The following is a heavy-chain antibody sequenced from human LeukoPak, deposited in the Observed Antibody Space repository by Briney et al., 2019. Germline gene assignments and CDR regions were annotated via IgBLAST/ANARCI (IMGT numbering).Heavy chain of an antibody. Sequence: PGRSLRLSCAAPGFTFNDHAMYWVRQAPGKGLEWVSGINWNSDNIGYADSVRGRFTISRDDAKNSLFLQMNSLRVEDTALYYCARASYYYDTTGLGAVDIWGQGTMVTVSS. CDR2: INWNSDNI. J-gene: IGHJ3*02. CDR3: ARASYYYDTTGLGAVDI. V-gene: IGHV3-9*01. CDR1: GFTFNDHA. D-gene: IGHD3-22*01.